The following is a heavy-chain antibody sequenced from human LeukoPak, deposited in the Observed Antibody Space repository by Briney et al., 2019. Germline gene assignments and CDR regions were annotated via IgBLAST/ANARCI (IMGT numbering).Heavy chain of an antibody. Sequence: GGSLRLSCVGSDNSFNSYIINWVRQAPGKGLEWVSSISASSTYTYSADSVKGRFTISRDNAKKSVYLQMDSLRAEDTAVYYCAKDGYSSSWDWGQGTLVTVSS. V-gene: IGHV3-21*01. D-gene: IGHD6-13*01. CDR2: ISASSTYT. CDR3: AKDGYSSSWD. J-gene: IGHJ4*02. CDR1: DNSFNSYI.